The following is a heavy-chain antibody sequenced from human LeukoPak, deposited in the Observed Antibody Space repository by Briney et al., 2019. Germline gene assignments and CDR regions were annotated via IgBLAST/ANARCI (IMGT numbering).Heavy chain of an antibody. CDR2: IFSGDEK. CDR1: GFSLGNARMG. J-gene: IGHJ4*02. CDR3: ARTVTIFGVDGFDY. Sequence: SGPVLVKPTETLTLTCTVSGFSLGNARMGVSWIRQPPGKALEWLAHIFSGDEKTYSTSLQSRLNISKDPSKSQVVLTMTNMDPVDTATYYCARTVTIFGVDGFDYWGQGTLVTVSS. V-gene: IGHV2-26*01. D-gene: IGHD3-3*01.